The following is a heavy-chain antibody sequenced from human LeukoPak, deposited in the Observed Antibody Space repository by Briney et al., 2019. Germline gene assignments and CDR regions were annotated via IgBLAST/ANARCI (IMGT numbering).Heavy chain of an antibody. J-gene: IGHJ4*02. CDR2: VYYSGST. CDR1: GGSISSFY. V-gene: IGHV4-59*01. CDR3: ARGLAKGGAYHFDY. Sequence: SETLSLTCTVSGGSISSFYWSWIRQPPGKGLEWIGYVYYSGSTNYNPSLKSRITMSVDTSKNQFSLKLRSVTEADTAVYYCARGLAKGGAYHFDYWGQGTLVTVSS. D-gene: IGHD3-9*01.